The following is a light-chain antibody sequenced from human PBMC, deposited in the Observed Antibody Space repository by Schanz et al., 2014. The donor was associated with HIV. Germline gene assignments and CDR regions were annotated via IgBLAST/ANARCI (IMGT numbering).Light chain of an antibody. V-gene: IGLV2-14*01. CDR2: DVS. CDR3: SSYIGTGTLEV. Sequence: QSALTQPASVSGSPGQSITISCTGTSSDVGGYNYVSWYQQHPGKAPKLMIYDVSNRPSGVSNRFSGSKSGNTASLTISGLQAEDEADYYCSSYIGTGTLEVFGGGTKLTVL. J-gene: IGLJ3*02. CDR1: SSDVGGYNY.